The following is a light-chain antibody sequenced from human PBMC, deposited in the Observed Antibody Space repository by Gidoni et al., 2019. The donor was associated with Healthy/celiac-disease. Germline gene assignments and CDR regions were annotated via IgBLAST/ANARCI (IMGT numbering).Light chain of an antibody. J-gene: IGKJ4*01. Sequence: EIVLPHSPATLSLSSGERAPLSCRASQSVSSYLAWYQQKPGQAHRLLIYDASNRATGIPDRFSGSCSGTDFTLTISILEPEDFAVYYCQQRSNWALTFGGGTKVEIK. V-gene: IGKV3-11*01. CDR1: QSVSSY. CDR2: DAS. CDR3: QQRSNWALT.